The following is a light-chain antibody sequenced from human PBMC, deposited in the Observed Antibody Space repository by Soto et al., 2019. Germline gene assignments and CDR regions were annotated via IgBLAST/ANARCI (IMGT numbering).Light chain of an antibody. CDR3: SSYTSSSTPDV. J-gene: IGLJ1*01. Sequence: QSALTQRACVSGSPGQSLTVSCTGTSSDVGGYNYVSWYQQHPGKAPKLMIYDVSNRPSGVSNRFSGSKSGNTASLTISGLQAEDEADYYCSSYTSSSTPDVFGTGTKLTVL. V-gene: IGLV2-14*01. CDR1: SSDVGGYNY. CDR2: DVS.